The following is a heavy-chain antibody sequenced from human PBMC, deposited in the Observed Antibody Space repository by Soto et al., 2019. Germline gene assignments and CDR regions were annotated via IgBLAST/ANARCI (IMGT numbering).Heavy chain of an antibody. CDR3: AREGLRFLGGDAFEI. V-gene: IGHV3-33*01. CDR2: IWYDGSNK. CDR1: GFTFSSYG. J-gene: IGHJ3*02. D-gene: IGHD3-3*01. Sequence: QVQLVESGGGVVQPGRSLRLSCAASGFTFSSYGMHWVRQAPGKGLEWVAVIWYDGSNKYYADSVKGRFTISRDNSKNTLYRQMNGLRAEDTAVYYCAREGLRFLGGDAFEIWGQGTMVTVSS.